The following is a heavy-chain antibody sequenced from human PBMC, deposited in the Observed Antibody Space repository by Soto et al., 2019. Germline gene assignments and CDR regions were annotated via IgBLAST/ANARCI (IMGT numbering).Heavy chain of an antibody. D-gene: IGHD2-2*01. CDR2: ISYDGSNK. CDR3: ARSVLDCISTSCYPQALQMDYYYGMDV. Sequence: PGGSLRLSCAASGFTFSSYAMHWVRQAPGKGLEWVAVISYDGSNKYYADSVKGRFTISRDNSKNTLYLQMNSLRAEDTAVYYCARSVLDCISTSCYPQALQMDYYYGMDVWGQGTTVTVSS. J-gene: IGHJ6*02. V-gene: IGHV3-30-3*01. CDR1: GFTFSSYA.